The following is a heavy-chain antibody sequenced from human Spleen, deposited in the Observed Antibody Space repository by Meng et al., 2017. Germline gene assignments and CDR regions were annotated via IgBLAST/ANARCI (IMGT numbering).Heavy chain of an antibody. CDR3: ASGPTSSSSWYEIDY. V-gene: IGHV1-2*06. Sequence: ASVKVSCKPSGYNFPDYWLHWVRRAPGQGLEWMGRIDPKSGDTHYAQRFQGRVTMTGDTSTNTVYIELSSLRSEDTAVYYCASGPTSSSSWYEIDYWGQGTLVTVSS. D-gene: IGHD6-13*01. CDR1: GYNFPDYW. CDR2: IDPKSGDT. J-gene: IGHJ4*02.